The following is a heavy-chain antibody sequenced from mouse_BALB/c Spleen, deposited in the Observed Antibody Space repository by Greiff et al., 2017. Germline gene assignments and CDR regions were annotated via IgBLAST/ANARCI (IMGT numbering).Heavy chain of an antibody. Sequence: EVQVVESGGGLVQPGGSRKLSCAASGFTFSSFGMHWVRQAPGKGLEWVAYISSGSSTIYYADTVTGRFTISRDNPKNTLFLQMTSLRSEDTAMYYCARSDYYGVFAYWGQGTLVTVSA. CDR3: ARSDYYGVFAY. V-gene: IGHV5-17*02. CDR2: ISSGSSTI. J-gene: IGHJ3*01. CDR1: GFTFSSFG. D-gene: IGHD1-2*01.